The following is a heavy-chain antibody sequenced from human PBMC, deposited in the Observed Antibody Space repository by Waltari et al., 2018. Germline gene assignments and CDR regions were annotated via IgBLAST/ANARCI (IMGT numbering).Heavy chain of an antibody. V-gene: IGHV3-43*01. Sequence: EVQLVESGGVVVQPGGSLRLSCAASGFTFDAYTMHWVRQAPGKGLEWVSLISWDGGSTYYADSVKGRFTISRDNSKNSLYLQMNSLRTEDTALYYCAKDSKGSGRSFDYWGQGTLVTVSS. CDR2: ISWDGGST. D-gene: IGHD3-10*01. CDR1: GFTFDAYT. CDR3: AKDSKGSGRSFDY. J-gene: IGHJ4*02.